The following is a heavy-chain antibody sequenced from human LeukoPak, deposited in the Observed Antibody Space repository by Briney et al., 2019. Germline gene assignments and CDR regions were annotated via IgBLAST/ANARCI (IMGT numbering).Heavy chain of an antibody. CDR3: AKDRYSYAFEYSDS. CDR1: GFTFSSYA. J-gene: IGHJ4*02. V-gene: IGHV3-30*02. CDR2: IWYDGSNQ. D-gene: IGHD5-18*01. Sequence: GGSLRLSCAASGFTFSSYAMHWVRQAPGKGLEWVAVIWYDGSNQYYADSVKGRFTISRDNSKNTLYLQVSSLRTEDTAVYYCAKDRYSYAFEYSDSWGQGTLVTVSS.